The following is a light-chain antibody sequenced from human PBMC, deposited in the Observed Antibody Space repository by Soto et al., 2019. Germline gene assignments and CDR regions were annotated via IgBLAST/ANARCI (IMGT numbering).Light chain of an antibody. V-gene: IGKV3-15*01. CDR1: QSVRSN. CDR2: GAS. Sequence: EIGMTQSPATLSVSPGERAILSCRVSQSVRSNLAWYQQKPGQAPRLLIYGASTRATGIPARFGGSGSGTEVTLTINILQSEDVAVYYCHQYNNWSSFTFGPGTKVDIK. CDR3: HQYNNWSSFT. J-gene: IGKJ3*01.